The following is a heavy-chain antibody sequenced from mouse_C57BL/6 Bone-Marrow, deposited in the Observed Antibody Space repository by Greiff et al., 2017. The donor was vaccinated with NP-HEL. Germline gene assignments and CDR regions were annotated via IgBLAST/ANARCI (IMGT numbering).Heavy chain of an antibody. J-gene: IGHJ2*01. CDR1: GFTFSDYY. D-gene: IGHD2-14*01. V-gene: IGHV5-16*01. Sequence: GKLMESEGGLVQPGSSMKLSCTASGFTFSDYYMAWVRQVPEKGLEWVANINYDGSSTYYLDSLKSRFIISRDNAKNILYLQMSSLKSEDTATYYCARGIGGFDYWGQGTTLTVSS. CDR3: ARGIGGFDY. CDR2: INYDGSST.